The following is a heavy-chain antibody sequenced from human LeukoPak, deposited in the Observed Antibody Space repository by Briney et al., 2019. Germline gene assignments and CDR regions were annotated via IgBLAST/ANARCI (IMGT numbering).Heavy chain of an antibody. D-gene: IGHD2-2*01. J-gene: IGHJ3*02. CDR3: AGGYCSSTSCRPDPFDI. V-gene: IGHV3-23*01. CDR1: GFTFSSYA. Sequence: PGGSLRLSCAASGFTFSSYAMSWVRQAPGKGLEWVSAISGSGGSTYYADSVKGRFTISRDNSKNTLYLQMNSLRAEDTAVYYCAGGYCSSTSCRPDPFDIWGQGTMVTVPS. CDR2: ISGSGGST.